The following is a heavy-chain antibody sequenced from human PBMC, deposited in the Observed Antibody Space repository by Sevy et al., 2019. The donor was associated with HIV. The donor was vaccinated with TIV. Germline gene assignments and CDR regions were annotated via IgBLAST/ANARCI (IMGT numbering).Heavy chain of an antibody. CDR3: ARGVTIFGVVIGSNFDS. Sequence: GGSLRLSCAASGLTFSDHALHWVRQAPGKGLEYVSGISSDGGSTYYANSVKGRFIISRDNSKNTLYLQMGSLRAEDRAVYYCARGVTIFGVVIGSNFDSWGQGALVTVSS. V-gene: IGHV3-64*01. CDR2: ISSDGGST. CDR1: GLTFSDHA. J-gene: IGHJ4*02. D-gene: IGHD3-3*01.